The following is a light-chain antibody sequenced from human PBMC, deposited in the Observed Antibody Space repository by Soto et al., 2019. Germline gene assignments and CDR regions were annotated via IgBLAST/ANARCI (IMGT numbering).Light chain of an antibody. Sequence: QSVLTQPPSASGTPGQRVTISCSGSSSKIGSNTVSWYQQLPGTAPKLLIYSNNQRPSGVPDRFSGSKSGTSASLAISGLQSEDEADYYCAAWDDSLNGPNYVFGTGTKVTVL. J-gene: IGLJ1*01. V-gene: IGLV1-44*01. CDR1: SSKIGSNT. CDR2: SNN. CDR3: AAWDDSLNGPNYV.